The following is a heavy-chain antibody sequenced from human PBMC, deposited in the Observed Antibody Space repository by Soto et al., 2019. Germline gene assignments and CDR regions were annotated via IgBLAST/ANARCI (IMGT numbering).Heavy chain of an antibody. Sequence: PSETLSLTCTVSGGSISISSYYWCWIRQPPGKGLEWIGSIYYSGSTYYNPSLKSRVTISVDTSKNQVSLQLNSVTAADTAVYFCARGGWTNDYWGQGSLVTVSS. CDR3: ARGGWTNDY. CDR2: IYYSGST. D-gene: IGHD6-19*01. V-gene: IGHV4-39*07. J-gene: IGHJ4*02. CDR1: GGSISISSYY.